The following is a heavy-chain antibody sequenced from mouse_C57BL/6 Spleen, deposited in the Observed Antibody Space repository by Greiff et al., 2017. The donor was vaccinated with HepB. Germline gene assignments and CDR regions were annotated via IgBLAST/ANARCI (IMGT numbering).Heavy chain of an antibody. J-gene: IGHJ2*01. Sequence: QVQLKQPGAELVKPGASVKLSCKASGYTFTSYWMHWVKQRPGQGLEWIGMIHPNSGSTNYNEKFKSKATLTVDKSSSTAYMQLSSLTSEDSAVYYCADGYYVGYFDYWGQGTALTVSS. V-gene: IGHV1-64*01. CDR1: GYTFTSYW. CDR3: ADGYYVGYFDY. D-gene: IGHD2-3*01. CDR2: IHPNSGST.